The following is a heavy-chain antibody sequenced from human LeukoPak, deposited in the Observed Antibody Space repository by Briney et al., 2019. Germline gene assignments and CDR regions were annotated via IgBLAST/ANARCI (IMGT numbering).Heavy chain of an antibody. CDR2: IYYSGST. CDR1: GGSISTYY. D-gene: IGHD4-23*01. V-gene: IGHV4-59*01. Sequence: PSVTLSLTCTVSGGSISTYYWSWIRQPPGKGLEWIGYIYYSGSTNYNPSLKSRVTTSVDTSKNQFSLKLSSVTAADTAVYYCARDTGTVVDYWGQGTLVTVSS. J-gene: IGHJ4*02. CDR3: ARDTGTVVDY.